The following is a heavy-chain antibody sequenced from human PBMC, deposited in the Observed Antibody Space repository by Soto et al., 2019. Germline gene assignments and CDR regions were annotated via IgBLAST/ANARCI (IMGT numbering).Heavy chain of an antibody. CDR1: GGSISSYY. CDR2: SYYSGST. CDR3: ASTVTTLDFDY. V-gene: IGHV4-59*01. Sequence: QVQLQESGPGLVKPSETLSLTCTVSGGSISSYYWSWIRQPPGKGLEWIGYSYYSGSTNYTPSRKSRVTISVDTSKNQFSLKLSSVTAADTAVYYCASTVTTLDFDYWGQGTLVTVSS. D-gene: IGHD4-17*01. J-gene: IGHJ4*02.